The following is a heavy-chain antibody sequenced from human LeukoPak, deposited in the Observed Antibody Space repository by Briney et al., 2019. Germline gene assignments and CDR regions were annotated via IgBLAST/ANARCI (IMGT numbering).Heavy chain of an antibody. V-gene: IGHV4-38-2*02. J-gene: IGHJ4*02. CDR3: ARSGARGDFDY. D-gene: IGHD1-26*01. CDR2: IYHSGST. Sequence: SETLSLTCTVSGYSISSGYYWGWIRQPPGKGLEWIGYIYHSGSTYYNPSLKSRVTISVDRSKNQFSLKLSSVTAADTAVYYCARSGARGDFDYWGQGTLVTVSS. CDR1: GYSISSGYY.